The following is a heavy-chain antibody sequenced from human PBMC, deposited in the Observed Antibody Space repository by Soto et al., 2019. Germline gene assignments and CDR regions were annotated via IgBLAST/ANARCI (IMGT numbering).Heavy chain of an antibody. D-gene: IGHD1-26*01. CDR1: GFTFSSYA. CDR3: AKDRDSGSYFDY. J-gene: IGHJ4*02. V-gene: IGHV3-23*01. CDR2: ISGSGGST. Sequence: EVQLLESGGGLVQPGGSLRLSCAASGFTFSSYAMSWVRQAPGKGVEWVSAISGSGGSTYYADSVKGRFTISRDNSKNTLDLQMNSLRAEDTAVYYCAKDRDSGSYFDYWGQGTLVTVSS.